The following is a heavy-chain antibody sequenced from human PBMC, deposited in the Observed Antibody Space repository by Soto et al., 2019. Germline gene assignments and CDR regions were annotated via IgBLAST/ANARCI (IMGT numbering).Heavy chain of an antibody. Sequence: SETLSLTCAVSGGSISSGGYSWSWIRQPPGKGLEWIGYIYHSGSTYYNPSLKSRVTISVDRSKNQFSLKLSSVTAADTAVYYCASSYYYDSSGYYFPFDYWGQGTLVTVSS. CDR3: ASSYYYDSSGYYFPFDY. CDR2: IYHSGST. CDR1: GGSISSGGYS. V-gene: IGHV4-30-2*01. J-gene: IGHJ4*02. D-gene: IGHD3-22*01.